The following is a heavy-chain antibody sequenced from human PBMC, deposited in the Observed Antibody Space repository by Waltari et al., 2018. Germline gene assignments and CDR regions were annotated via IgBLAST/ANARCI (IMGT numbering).Heavy chain of an antibody. CDR1: GFTFRIFA. J-gene: IGHJ6*02. Sequence: EVQHLESGGGLVQPGGSLRLSCAASGFTFRIFAMTWVRQAPGKGLEWVSGSSTSGCSTYYADSVKGRFTISRDNSKNTLYLQLNSLRTEDTAVYYCARRSRVGTAVDVWGQGTTVTVSS. CDR2: SSTSGCST. V-gene: IGHV3-23*01. D-gene: IGHD2-15*01. CDR3: ARRSRVGTAVDV.